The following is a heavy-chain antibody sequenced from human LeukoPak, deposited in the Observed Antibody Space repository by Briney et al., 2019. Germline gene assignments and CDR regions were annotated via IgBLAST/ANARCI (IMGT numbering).Heavy chain of an antibody. CDR3: AKDPSTGTTNWFDP. Sequence: PGGSLRLSCAASGFTFSSYAMSWVRQAPGKGLEWVSSISGSGGSIYYADSVKGRFTISRDNSKNTLYLQMNSLRAEDTAVYYRAKDPSTGTTNWFDPWGQGTLVTVSS. CDR1: GFTFSSYA. CDR2: ISGSGGSI. D-gene: IGHD1-1*01. V-gene: IGHV3-23*01. J-gene: IGHJ5*02.